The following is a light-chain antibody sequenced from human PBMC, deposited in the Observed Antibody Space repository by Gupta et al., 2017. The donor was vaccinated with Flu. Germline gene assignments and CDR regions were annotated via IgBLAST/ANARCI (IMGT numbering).Light chain of an antibody. CDR2: DTS. CDR1: TGAVTSGHY. J-gene: IGLJ2*01. V-gene: IGLV7-46*01. Sequence: VLPHQPSPPVSPGGTVTLTCGSCTGAVTSGHYPYWFQQKPGQAPMPLIYDTSNKHSWTPARFSGSLLGGKAALTLSGAQPEDEAEDYCLLSYSGPLVFGGGTKLPVL. CDR3: LLSYSGPLV.